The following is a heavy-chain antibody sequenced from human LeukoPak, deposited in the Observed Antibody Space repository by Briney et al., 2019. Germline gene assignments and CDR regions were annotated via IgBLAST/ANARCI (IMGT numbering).Heavy chain of an antibody. CDR1: GCTFSSYA. CDR2: IIPIVGIA. V-gene: IGHV1-69*04. CDR3: AGSWGTSIPTNSFFDR. J-gene: IGHJ5*02. Sequence: AASVKLSCTASGCTFSSYAISWVRQAPGKGLEWMGRIIPIVGIANYAHKFQGRVTITADKSTSKAYRELSSLKSEDTAVNYCAGSWGTSIPTNSFFDRWGQGTLVTVSS. D-gene: IGHD2-21*01.